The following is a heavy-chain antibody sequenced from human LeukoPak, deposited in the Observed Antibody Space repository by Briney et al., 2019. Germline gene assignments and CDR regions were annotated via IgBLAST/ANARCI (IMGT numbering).Heavy chain of an antibody. CDR3: ARNPSPSPNWFDP. J-gene: IGHJ5*02. V-gene: IGHV1-2*02. CDR2: INPNSGGT. CDR1: GYTFTGYY. Sequence: GASVKVSCKASGYTFTGYYMHWVRQAPGQGLEWMGWINPNSGGTNYAQKFQGRVTMTRDTSISTAYMELSRLRPDDTAVYYCARNPSPSPNWFDPWGQGTLVTVSS. D-gene: IGHD2-2*01.